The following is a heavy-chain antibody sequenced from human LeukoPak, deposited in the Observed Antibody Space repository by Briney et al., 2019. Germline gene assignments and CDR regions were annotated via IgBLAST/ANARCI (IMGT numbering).Heavy chain of an antibody. V-gene: IGHV3-21*01. J-gene: IGHJ5*02. D-gene: IGHD6-13*01. CDR2: ISSSSSYI. CDR3: ARDAIAAAGRGLFDR. Sequence: PGGSLRLSCAASGFTFSSYSMNWVRQAPGKGLEWVSSISSSSSYIYYADSVKGRFTISRDNAKNSLYLQMNSLKAEDTAVYYCARDAIAAAGRGLFDRCGPRTLVTVSS. CDR1: GFTFSSYS.